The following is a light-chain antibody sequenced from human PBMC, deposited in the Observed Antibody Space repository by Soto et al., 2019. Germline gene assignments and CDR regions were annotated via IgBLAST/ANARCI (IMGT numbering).Light chain of an antibody. CDR1: QSVLYSSNNKNY. CDR2: WAS. J-gene: IGKJ4*01. V-gene: IGKV4-1*01. Sequence: DIVMTQSPDSLAVSLGERATINCKSSQSVLYSSNNKNYLAWYQQKPGQPPKLLIYWASTRESGVPDRFSGSWSATDFTLTISSLQAEDVAVYYCQQYYTTLALTFGGGTKVEIK. CDR3: QQYYTTLALT.